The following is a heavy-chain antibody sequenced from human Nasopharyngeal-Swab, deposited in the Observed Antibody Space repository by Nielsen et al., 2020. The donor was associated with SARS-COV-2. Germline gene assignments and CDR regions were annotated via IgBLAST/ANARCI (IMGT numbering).Heavy chain of an antibody. J-gene: IGHJ3*02. D-gene: IGHD5-24*01. Sequence: SETLSLTCTVSGGSISSGSYYWSWIRQPAGKGLEWIGRIYTSGSTNYNPSLKSRFTISVDTSKNQFSLKLSSVTAADTAVYYCARSRDGYNMYAFDIWGQGTMVTVSS. CDR2: IYTSGST. CDR1: GGSISSGSYY. CDR3: ARSRDGYNMYAFDI. V-gene: IGHV4-61*02.